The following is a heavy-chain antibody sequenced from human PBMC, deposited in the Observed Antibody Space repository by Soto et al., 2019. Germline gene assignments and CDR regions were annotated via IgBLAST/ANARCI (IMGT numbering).Heavy chain of an antibody. V-gene: IGHV4-59*02. CDR2: VYDFGST. D-gene: IGHD5-12*01. CDR1: GDSVKSSY. Sequence: QVQLEESSPQLVKPSETLSLTCSVSGDSVKSSYWAWIRQMPGRAPEWVGYVYDFGSTGYHPSLKGRITISMDTSRNQVSLRLLSVTVADTAVYYCARLIEGYAPHNYFDPWGRGTLVTVSS. CDR3: ARLIEGYAPHNYFDP. J-gene: IGHJ5*02.